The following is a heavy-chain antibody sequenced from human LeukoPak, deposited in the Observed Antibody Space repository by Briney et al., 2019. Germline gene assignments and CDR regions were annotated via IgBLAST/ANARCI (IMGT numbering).Heavy chain of an antibody. Sequence: GESLKISCKGSGYSFTSYWIGWVRQMPGKGLEWMGIIYPGDSDTRYSPSLQGQVTISADKSISTAYLQWSSLKASDTAMYYCARQTIAAAGKGWFDPWGQGTLVTVSS. CDR1: GYSFTSYW. V-gene: IGHV5-51*01. D-gene: IGHD6-13*01. CDR3: ARQTIAAAGKGWFDP. J-gene: IGHJ5*02. CDR2: IYPGDSDT.